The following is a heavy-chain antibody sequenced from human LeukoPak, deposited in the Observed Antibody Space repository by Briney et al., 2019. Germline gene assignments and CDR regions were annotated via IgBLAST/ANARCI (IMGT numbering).Heavy chain of an antibody. J-gene: IGHJ4*02. V-gene: IGHV1-69*04. CDR2: IIPILGIA. Sequence: ASVKVSCKASGGTFSSYAISCVRQAPGQGLEWMGRIIPILGIANYAQKFQGRVTITADKSTSTAYMELSSLRSEDTAVYYCARGHTYSSSWYGENFDYWGQGTLVTVSS. D-gene: IGHD6-13*01. CDR3: ARGHTYSSSWYGENFDY. CDR1: GGTFSSYA.